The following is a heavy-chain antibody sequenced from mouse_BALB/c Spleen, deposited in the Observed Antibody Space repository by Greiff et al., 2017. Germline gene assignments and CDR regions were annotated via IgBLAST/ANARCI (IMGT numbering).Heavy chain of an antibody. CDR3: TNGDY. CDR2: INPSNGGT. CDR1: GYTFTSYY. V-gene: IGHV1S81*02. J-gene: IGHJ2*01. Sequence: QVQLQQSGAELVKPGASVKLSCKASGYTFTSYYMYWVKQRPGQGLEWIGEINPSNGGTNFNEKFKSKATLTVDNSSSTAYMQLSSLTSEDSAVYYCTNGDYWGQGTTLTVSS.